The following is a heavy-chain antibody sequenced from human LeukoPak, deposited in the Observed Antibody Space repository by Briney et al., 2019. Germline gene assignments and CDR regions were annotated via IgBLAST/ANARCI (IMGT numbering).Heavy chain of an antibody. CDR2: ISGSVGST. J-gene: IGHJ4*02. V-gene: IGHV3-23*01. CDR1: GFSFCSYG. CDR3: AKIVGIAGAGY. Sequence: QPGGSLRLSCAASGFSFCSYGMSWVRQALGMGLEWVSAISGSVGSTYYADSVKGRFTISRDNSKNTLYLQMNSLRAEDTAVYYCAKIVGIAGAGYWGQGTLVTVSS. D-gene: IGHD6-19*01.